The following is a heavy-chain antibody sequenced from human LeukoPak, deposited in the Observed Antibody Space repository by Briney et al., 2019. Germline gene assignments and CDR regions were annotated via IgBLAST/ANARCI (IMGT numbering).Heavy chain of an antibody. D-gene: IGHD2-2*01. V-gene: IGHV3-30*02. CDR1: GFTFSSYG. Sequence: SGGSLRLSCAASGFTFSSYGMHWDRQAPGKGLEWVAFIRYDGSNKYYADSVKGRFTISRDNSKNTLYLQMNSLRAEDTAVYYCAKPGVVPASDAFDIWGQGTMVTVSS. CDR3: AKPGVVPASDAFDI. CDR2: IRYDGSNK. J-gene: IGHJ3*02.